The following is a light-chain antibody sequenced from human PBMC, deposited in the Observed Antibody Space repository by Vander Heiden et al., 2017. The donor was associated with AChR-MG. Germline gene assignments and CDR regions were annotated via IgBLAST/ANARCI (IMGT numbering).Light chain of an antibody. Sequence: QSVLTQPPSASGTPGQRVTISCSGSSSNIGSNSVNWYQHLPGTAPKLLIYTRNQRPSGVPDRFSGSKSGTSASLAISGLQSEDEADYYCATWDDSLNGVVFGGGTKLTVL. V-gene: IGLV1-44*01. CDR1: SSNIGSNS. J-gene: IGLJ2*01. CDR2: TRN. CDR3: ATWDDSLNGVV.